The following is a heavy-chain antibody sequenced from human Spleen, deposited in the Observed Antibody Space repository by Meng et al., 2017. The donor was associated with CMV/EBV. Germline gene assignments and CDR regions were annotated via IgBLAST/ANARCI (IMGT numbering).Heavy chain of an antibody. V-gene: IGHV4-30-4*08. CDR3: ARNGGYSYGPANNWFDP. D-gene: IGHD5-18*01. CDR1: GGSISSGDYY. J-gene: IGHJ5*02. Sequence: QGPLQESGPGLVKPSQTLSLTCTVSGGSISSGDYYWSWIRQPPGKGLEWIGYIYYSGSTYYNPSLKSRVTISVDTSKNQFSLKLSSVTAADTAVYYCARNGGYSYGPANNWFDPWGQGTLVTVSS. CDR2: IYYSGST.